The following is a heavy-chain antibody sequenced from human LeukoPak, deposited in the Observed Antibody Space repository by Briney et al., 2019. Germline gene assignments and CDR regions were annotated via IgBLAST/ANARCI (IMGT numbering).Heavy chain of an antibody. D-gene: IGHD3-3*02. CDR1: GGSISSSSYY. CDR3: ASTAQHSSPLDWFDP. Sequence: SETLSLTCTVSGGSISSSSYYWGWIRQPPGKGLEWIGSIYYSGSTYYNPSLKSRVTISVDTSKNQFSLKLSSVTAADTAVYYCASTAQHSSPLDWFDPWGQGTLVTVSS. J-gene: IGHJ5*02. CDR2: IYYSGST. V-gene: IGHV4-39*01.